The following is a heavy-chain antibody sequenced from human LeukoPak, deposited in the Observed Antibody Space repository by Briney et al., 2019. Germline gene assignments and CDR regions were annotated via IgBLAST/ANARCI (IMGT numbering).Heavy chain of an antibody. Sequence: SETLSLTCTVSGVSISSHYWSWLRQPPGKGLEWIGYIYYSGSTNYNPSLKSRVTMSVDTSKNQFSLKLSSVTAADTAVYYCARCGYSGYEYDYWGQGALVTVSS. CDR1: GVSISSHY. D-gene: IGHD5-12*01. J-gene: IGHJ4*02. V-gene: IGHV4-59*08. CDR3: ARCGYSGYEYDY. CDR2: IYYSGST.